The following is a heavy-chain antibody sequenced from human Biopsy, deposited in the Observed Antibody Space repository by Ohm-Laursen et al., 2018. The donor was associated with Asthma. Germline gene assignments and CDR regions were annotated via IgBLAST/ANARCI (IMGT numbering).Heavy chain of an antibody. V-gene: IGHV1-69*13. D-gene: IGHD2-15*01. CDR3: ARKAGFCFSRACYSLDF. J-gene: IGHJ4*02. Sequence: GASVKVSCKSLGGTFNTYVIGWVRQAPGQGLEWMGGINSVFGTTTYPQKFQDRVTITADDSTSTVYLELSSLRSEDTAVYFWARKAGFCFSRACYSLDFWGQGTLVTVSS. CDR1: GGTFNTYV. CDR2: INSVFGTT.